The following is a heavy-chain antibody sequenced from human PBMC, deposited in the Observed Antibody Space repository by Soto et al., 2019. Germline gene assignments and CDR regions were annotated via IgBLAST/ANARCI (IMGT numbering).Heavy chain of an antibody. J-gene: IGHJ6*02. V-gene: IGHV4-30-4*01. D-gene: IGHD3-22*01. CDR2: IYYSGST. CDR1: GGSISSGDYY. CDR3: ARDQVVVHSRYYYYYGMDV. Sequence: PSETLSLTCTVSGGSISSGDYYWSWIRQPPGKGLEWIGYIYYSGSTYYNPSLKSRVTISVDTSKNQFPLKLSSETAADTAVYYCARDQVVVHSRYYYYYGMDVWGQGTTVTVSS.